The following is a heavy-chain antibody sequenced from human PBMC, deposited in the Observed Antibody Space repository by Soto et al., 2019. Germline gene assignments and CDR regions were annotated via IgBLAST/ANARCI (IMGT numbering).Heavy chain of an antibody. V-gene: IGHV3-23*01. CDR1: GFTFSRYA. Sequence: EVQLLESGGGLVQPGGSLRLSCAASGFTFSRYAMSWVRQAPGKGLERVSTISGSCADSYGADSVKGRFIISRDNSKNTPRLQLNSLRAEDTAVYYCAKSTGVLATTGGALDIWGQGTVVTVSS. CDR3: AKSTGVLATTGGALDI. D-gene: IGHD5-12*01. J-gene: IGHJ3*02. CDR2: ISGSCADS.